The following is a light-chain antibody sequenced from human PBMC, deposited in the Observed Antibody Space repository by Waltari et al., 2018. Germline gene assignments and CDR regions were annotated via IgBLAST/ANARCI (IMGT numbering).Light chain of an antibody. J-gene: IGLJ3*02. V-gene: IGLV3-21*04. CDR1: NIGLRR. CDR3: QVWDPRRMPTSDRDHLNWV. Sequence: YVLTQPPSVSVAPGKTATITCGGDNIGLRRVHWYQQKSGRAPVLVRDDVADRPSGIPGRLSGSHTGNTATLTISRLEVGEEADYYCQVWDPRRMPTSDRDHLNWVFGGGTKLTVL. CDR2: DVA.